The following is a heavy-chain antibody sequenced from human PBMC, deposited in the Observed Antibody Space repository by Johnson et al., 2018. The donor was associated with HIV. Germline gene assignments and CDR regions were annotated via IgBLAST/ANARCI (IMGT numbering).Heavy chain of an antibody. CDR3: GKDIVGEPSMVGSSDI. Sequence: QVQLVESGGGLIQPGRSLRLSCAASGFTFSSYAMHWVRQTPGKGLEWVAVIRYDGSNKYYADSVKGRFTISRDNSKNTLYLQMNSLRAEDTALYYCGKDIVGEPSMVGSSDIWGQGTMVTVSS. J-gene: IGHJ3*02. CDR1: GFTFSSYA. CDR2: IRYDGSNK. V-gene: IGHV3-30*02. D-gene: IGHD2-21*01.